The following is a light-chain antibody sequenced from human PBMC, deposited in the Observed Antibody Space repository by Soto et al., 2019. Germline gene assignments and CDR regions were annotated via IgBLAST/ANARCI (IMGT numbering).Light chain of an antibody. J-gene: IGLJ1*01. Sequence: QSALTQPASVSGSPGQSITISCTGTNSDIGGYNYVSWYQQHPGKAPKVIIYEVINRPSGVSNRFSGSKSVNAAYLTISGLQAEDEAAYYCCSYAGSYTYVFGPGTKVTVL. CDR1: NSDIGGYNY. CDR3: CSYAGSYTYV. CDR2: EVI. V-gene: IGLV2-14*01.